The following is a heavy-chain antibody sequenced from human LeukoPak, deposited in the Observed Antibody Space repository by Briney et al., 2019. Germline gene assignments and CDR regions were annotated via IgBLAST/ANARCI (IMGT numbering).Heavy chain of an antibody. D-gene: IGHD3-22*01. CDR2: IFYSGNT. CDR1: GGSISSYY. Sequence: SETLSLTCTASGGSISSYYWSWVRQPPGKGLEWIGYIFYSGNTNYNPSLKSRVTISVDTSKNQFSLNLTSVTAADTAVYYCARHKPLDFYYDSSGDFDYWGQGTLVTVSS. CDR3: ARHKPLDFYYDSSGDFDY. J-gene: IGHJ4*02. V-gene: IGHV4-59*08.